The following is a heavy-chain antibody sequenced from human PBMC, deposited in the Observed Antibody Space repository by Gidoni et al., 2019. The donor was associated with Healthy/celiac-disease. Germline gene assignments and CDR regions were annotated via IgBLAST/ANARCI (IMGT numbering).Heavy chain of an antibody. J-gene: IGHJ6*02. V-gene: IGHV3-13*01. CDR3: ASDTSSSWSNGMDV. Sequence: EVQLVESGGGLVQPGGSLRLSCAASGFTSSSYDMHWIRQATGKGLDCVSAIRTAGDTYYPGSVKGRFTISRENAKTSLYLQMNSLRAGDTAVYYWASDTSSSWSNGMDVWGQGTTVTVSS. CDR2: IRTAGDT. D-gene: IGHD6-13*01. CDR1: GFTSSSYD.